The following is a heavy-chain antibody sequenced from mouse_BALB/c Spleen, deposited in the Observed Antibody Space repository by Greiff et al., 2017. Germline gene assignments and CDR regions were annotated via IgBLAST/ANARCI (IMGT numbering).Heavy chain of an antibody. Sequence: VQLQQSGAELVKPGASVKLSCKASGYTFTSYYMYWVKQRPGQGLEWIGGINPSNGGTNFNEKFKSKATLTVDKSSSTAYMQLSSLTSEDSAVYYCTTSLLRPRGYAMDYWGQGTSVTVSS. CDR2: INPSNGGT. CDR1: GYTFTSYY. V-gene: IGHV1S16*01. D-gene: IGHD1-2*01. J-gene: IGHJ4*01. CDR3: TTSLLRPRGYAMDY.